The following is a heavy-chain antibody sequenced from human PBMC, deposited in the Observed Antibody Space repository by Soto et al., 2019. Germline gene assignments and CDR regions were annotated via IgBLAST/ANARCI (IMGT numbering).Heavy chain of an antibody. Sequence: FELLSVSCTVEWGSCGDYGGRWIRQQPGKGLEWIGEINHSGSTNYNPSLKSRVTISVDTSKNQFSLKLSSVTAADTAVYYCARRFVYHGSGSYFNRYSGMDVLLQGTTVTVSS. V-gene: IGHV4-34*01. D-gene: IGHD3-10*01. CDR1: WGSCGDYG. CDR2: INHSGST. J-gene: IGHJ6*02. CDR3: ARRFVYHGSGSYFNRYSGMDV.